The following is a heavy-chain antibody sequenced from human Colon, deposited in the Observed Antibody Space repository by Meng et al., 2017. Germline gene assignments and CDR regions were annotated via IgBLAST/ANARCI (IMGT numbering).Heavy chain of an antibody. V-gene: IGHV4-4*02. D-gene: IGHD1/OR15-1a*01. J-gene: IGHJ4*02. CDR2: IAHTGRT. CDR3: GTTDINYCPIHY. Sequence: QMLLRESGPGLVKPSGTLYLTCAVSGVSISTTNWWTWFRQSPGKGLEWIGEIAHTGRTNYNRSLKSRVTVSMDKSKNHFSLNVTSVTAADTAVYYCGTTDINYCPIHYWGQGTLVTVSS. CDR1: GVSISTTNW.